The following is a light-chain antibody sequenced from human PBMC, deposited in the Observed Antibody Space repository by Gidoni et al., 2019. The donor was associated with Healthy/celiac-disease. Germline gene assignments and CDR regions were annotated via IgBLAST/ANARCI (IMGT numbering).Light chain of an antibody. CDR1: SSDFGGCNY. J-gene: IGLJ1*01. CDR2: DVS. Sequence: QSALTQPASVSGSPGQSITIPCTGTSSDFGGCNYVSWYQQHPGKAPNLMIYDVSNRPSGVANRFSGSKYGNTASLTISGLQAEDEADYYCSSYTSSSTLYVFGTGTKVTVL. V-gene: IGLV2-14*01. CDR3: SSYTSSSTLYV.